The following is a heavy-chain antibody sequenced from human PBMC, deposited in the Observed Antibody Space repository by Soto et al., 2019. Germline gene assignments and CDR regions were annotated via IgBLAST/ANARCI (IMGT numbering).Heavy chain of an antibody. CDR2: INHSGST. CDR3: ARGGRDWGDWYFDL. Sequence: QVQLQQWGAGLLKPSETLSLTCAVYGGSFSGYYWSWIRQPPGKGLEWIGEINHSGSTNYNPSLKSRVTISVGTSKNQFSLKLSSVTAADTAVYYCARGGRDWGDWYFDLWGRGTLVTVSS. D-gene: IGHD2-21*02. CDR1: GGSFSGYY. V-gene: IGHV4-34*01. J-gene: IGHJ2*01.